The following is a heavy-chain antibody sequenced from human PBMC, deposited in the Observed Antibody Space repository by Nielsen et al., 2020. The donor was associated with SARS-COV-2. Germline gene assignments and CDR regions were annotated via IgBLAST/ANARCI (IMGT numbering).Heavy chain of an antibody. V-gene: IGHV3-64D*06. CDR1: GFTFSSYA. J-gene: IGHJ4*02. Sequence: GESLKISCSASGFTFSSYAMHWVRQAPGKGLEYVSAISSNGGSTYYADSVKGRFTISRDNSKNTLYLQMSSLGAEDTAVYYCAKDHTTVRTSFDYWGQGTLVTVSS. D-gene: IGHD4-17*01. CDR2: ISSNGGST. CDR3: AKDHTTVRTSFDY.